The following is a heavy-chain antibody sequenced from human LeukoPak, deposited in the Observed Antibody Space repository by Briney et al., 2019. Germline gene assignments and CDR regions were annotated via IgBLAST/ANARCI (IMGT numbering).Heavy chain of an antibody. V-gene: IGHV3-73*01. CDR3: ASLRSPLYYYYYMDV. D-gene: IGHD3-3*01. J-gene: IGHJ6*03. Sequence: PGGSLRLSCAASGFTFSGSAMRWVRQASGKGLEWAGRIRSKANSYATAYAASVKGRFTISGDDSKNTAYLQMNSLKTEDTAVYYCASLRSPLYYYYYMDVWGKGTTVTVSS. CDR1: GFTFSGSA. CDR2: IRSKANSYAT.